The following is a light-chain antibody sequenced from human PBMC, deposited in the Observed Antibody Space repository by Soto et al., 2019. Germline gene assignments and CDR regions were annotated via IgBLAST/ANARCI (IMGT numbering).Light chain of an antibody. CDR1: QSVSSSY. CDR3: QQYGSSGT. CDR2: GAS. Sequence: EIVLTKSLGTLSLSPGERATLSCMASQSVSSSYLAWYQQKPGQAPRLLIYGASNRATGIPDRFSGSGSGTDFTLTISRLEPEDFAVYYCQQYGSSGTFGQGTKVDIK. V-gene: IGKV3-20*01. J-gene: IGKJ1*01.